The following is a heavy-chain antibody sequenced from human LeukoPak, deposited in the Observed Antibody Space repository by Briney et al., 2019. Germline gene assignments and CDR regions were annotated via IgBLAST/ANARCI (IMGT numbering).Heavy chain of an antibody. V-gene: IGHV3-11*01. D-gene: IGHD3-9*01. CDR2: ITNSGTTI. CDR3: ARDGHYDILTGYFQD. CDR1: GFTFTDYY. J-gene: IGHJ1*01. Sequence: GGPLRLSCAASGFTFTDYYMSWIRRAPGKGLEWVSYITNSGTTIYYADSVKGRFTISRDNAKNSLYLQMNSLRAEDTAVYYCARDGHYDILTGYFQDWGQGTLVTVSS.